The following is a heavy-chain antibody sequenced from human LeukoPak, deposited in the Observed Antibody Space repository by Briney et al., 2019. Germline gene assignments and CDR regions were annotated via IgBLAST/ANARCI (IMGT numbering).Heavy chain of an antibody. V-gene: IGHV3-9*01. D-gene: IGHD3-10*01. CDR1: GFTFDDYA. CDR3: AKSYYPAAPGAFDI. J-gene: IGHJ3*02. CDR2: ISWNSGSI. Sequence: PGWSLRLSCAASGFTFDDYAMHWVRQAPGKGLEGVSGISWNSGSIGYADSVKGRFTISRDNAKNSLYLQMNSLRAEDTALYYCAKSYYPAAPGAFDIWGQGTMVTVSS.